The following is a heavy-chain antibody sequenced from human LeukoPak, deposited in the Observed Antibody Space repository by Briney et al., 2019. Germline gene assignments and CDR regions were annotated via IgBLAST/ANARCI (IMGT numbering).Heavy chain of an antibody. D-gene: IGHD3-3*01. CDR3: ARGGYDFWSGYYSRGYYYSMDV. V-gene: IGHV4-34*01. J-gene: IGHJ6*02. Sequence: SETLSLTCAVYGGSFSGYYWSWIRQPPGKGLEWIGEINHSGSTNYNPSLKSRVTISVDTSKNQFSLKLSSVTAADTAVYYCARGGYDFWSGYYSRGYYYSMDVWGQGTTVTVSS. CDR2: INHSGST. CDR1: GGSFSGYY.